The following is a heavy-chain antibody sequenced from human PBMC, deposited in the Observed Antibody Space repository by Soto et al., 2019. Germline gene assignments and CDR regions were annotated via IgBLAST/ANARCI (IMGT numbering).Heavy chain of an antibody. J-gene: IGHJ3*02. D-gene: IGHD6-19*01. CDR3: AREMRMAVPGTREAFDI. CDR2: IYSSGTT. Sequence: EVQLVESGGGLIQPGGSLRLSCAASGFTVSSSFMTWVRQAPGKGLEGVSVIYSSGTTYYADSVKGRFTLSRDNSKNTLHLQMNSLRAEDTAMYYCAREMRMAVPGTREAFDIWGQGTMVTVSS. CDR1: GFTVSSSF. V-gene: IGHV3-53*01.